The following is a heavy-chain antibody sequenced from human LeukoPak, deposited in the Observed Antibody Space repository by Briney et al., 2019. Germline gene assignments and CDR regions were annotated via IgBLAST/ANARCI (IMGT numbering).Heavy chain of an antibody. CDR3: AREFWDSSGYYGFDY. CDR2: IYYSGST. J-gene: IGHJ4*02. CDR1: GGSISSYY. D-gene: IGHD3-22*01. Sequence: PSETLSLTCTVSGGSISSYYWSWIRQPRGKGLEWIGNIYYSGSTNYNPSLRSRVTISVDTSKNQISLKLSSVTAADTAVYYCAREFWDSSGYYGFDYWGQGTLVTVSS. V-gene: IGHV4-59*01.